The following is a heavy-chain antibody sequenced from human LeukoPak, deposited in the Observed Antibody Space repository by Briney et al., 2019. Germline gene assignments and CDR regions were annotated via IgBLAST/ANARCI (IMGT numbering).Heavy chain of an antibody. Sequence: GASVKVSCKASAYTFTGYYMHWVRQAPGQGLEWMGWINPNSGGTNYAQKFQGRVTMTRDTSISTAYMELSRLRSDDTAVYYCARDPGYCSGGSCYLDWGQGTLVTVSS. CDR3: ARDPGYCSGGSCYLD. V-gene: IGHV1-2*02. CDR1: AYTFTGYY. CDR2: INPNSGGT. D-gene: IGHD2-15*01. J-gene: IGHJ4*02.